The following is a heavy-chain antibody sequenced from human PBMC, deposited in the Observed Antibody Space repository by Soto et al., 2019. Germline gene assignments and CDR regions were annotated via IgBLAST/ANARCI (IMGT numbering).Heavy chain of an antibody. CDR1: GFTFSGSA. V-gene: IGHV3-73*01. D-gene: IGHD3-3*01. CDR3: TRHNDVWSGINWFDP. Sequence: EVKLVESGGGLVQPGGSLKLYCAASGFTFSGSAMHWVRQAPGKGLEWVGRIRNKANSYATVYAASVKGRFTISRDDSNNTAKLQMNSLKTEDTAVYYCTRHNDVWSGINWFDPWGQGTLVTVSS. CDR2: IRNKANSYAT. J-gene: IGHJ5*02.